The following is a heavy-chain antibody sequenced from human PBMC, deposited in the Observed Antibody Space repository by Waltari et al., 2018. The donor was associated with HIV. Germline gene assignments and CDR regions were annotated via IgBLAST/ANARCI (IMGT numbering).Heavy chain of an antibody. J-gene: IGHJ4*02. CDR3: ARGLGYSSSFYGY. Sequence: QVQLVESGGGLVKPGGSLRRCCAAHGLPFSAFEMSWIRQAPGKGLEWVSYIRSSGSAIYYSDSVKGRFTISRDNAKNSLYLQMNSLRAEDTAVYYCARGLGYSSSFYGYWGQGTLVTVSS. CDR2: IRSSGSAI. D-gene: IGHD6-13*01. V-gene: IGHV3-11*01. CDR1: GLPFSAFE.